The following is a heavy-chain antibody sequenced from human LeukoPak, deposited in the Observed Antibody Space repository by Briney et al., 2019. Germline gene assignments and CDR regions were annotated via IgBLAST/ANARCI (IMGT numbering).Heavy chain of an antibody. CDR3: ARGRYCSGGSCYSTYGDY. CDR2: INHSGST. Sequence: SETLSLTCSVYGGSFSGYYWSWIRQPPGKGLEWIGEINHSGSTNYNPSLKSRVTISVDTPKNQFSLKLSSVTAADTAVYYCARGRYCSGGSCYSTYGDYWGQGTLVTVSS. V-gene: IGHV4-34*01. D-gene: IGHD2-15*01. J-gene: IGHJ4*02. CDR1: GGSFSGYY.